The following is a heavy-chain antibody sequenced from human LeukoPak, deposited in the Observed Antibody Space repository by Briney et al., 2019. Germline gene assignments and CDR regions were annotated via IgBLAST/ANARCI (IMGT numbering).Heavy chain of an antibody. CDR3: ARAPKDYGGISGAQTFDY. V-gene: IGHV1-69*13. Sequence: SVKVSCKASGGTFSSYAISWVRQAPGQGLEWMGGIIPIFGTANYAQKFQGRVTITADESTSTAYMELRSLRSDDTALYYCARAPKDYGGISGAQTFDYWGQGTLVTVSS. CDR2: IIPIFGTA. D-gene: IGHD4-23*01. J-gene: IGHJ4*02. CDR1: GGTFSSYA.